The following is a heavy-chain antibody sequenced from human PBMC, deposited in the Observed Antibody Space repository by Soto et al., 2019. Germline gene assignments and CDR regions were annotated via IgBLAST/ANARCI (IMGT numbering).Heavy chain of an antibody. CDR1: GFTFKSYW. CDR2: TNRDGSEK. CDR3: ARWSD. J-gene: IGHJ4*02. V-gene: IGHV3-7*01. D-gene: IGHD2-15*01. Sequence: EVQLVESGGGLVQPGGSLSLSCAASGFTFKSYWMSWLRQTPGRGLECVANTNRDGSEKYYVDSVEGRFSISRDNAKNSLYLEMNSLRVEDTAVYYCARWSDWGQGTLVTVSS.